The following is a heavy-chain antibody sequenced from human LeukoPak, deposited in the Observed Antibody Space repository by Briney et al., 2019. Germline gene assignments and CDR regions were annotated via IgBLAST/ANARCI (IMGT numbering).Heavy chain of an antibody. CDR3: AKDHTYSGWFFDY. Sequence: PGGSLRLSCAASGFTFSSYAMSWVRQAPGKGLEWVSAISGSGGSTYYADSVKGRFTISRDNSKNTLYLQMNSLRAEDTAVYYYAKDHTYSGWFFDYWGQGTLVTVSS. J-gene: IGHJ4*02. D-gene: IGHD5-12*01. CDR1: GFTFSSYA. V-gene: IGHV3-23*01. CDR2: ISGSGGST.